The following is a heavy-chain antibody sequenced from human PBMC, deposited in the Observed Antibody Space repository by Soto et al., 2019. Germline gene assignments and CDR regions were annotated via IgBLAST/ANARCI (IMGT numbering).Heavy chain of an antibody. V-gene: IGHV1-2*04. Sequence: ASVKVSCKASGYTFTCYYMHWVRQAPGQGLEWMGWINPNSGGTNYAQKFQGWVTMTRDTSISTAYMELSRLRSDDTAVYYCARVPTYGSGSYDTSYYYGMDVWGQGTTVTVSS. CDR3: ARVPTYGSGSYDTSYYYGMDV. D-gene: IGHD3-10*01. J-gene: IGHJ6*02. CDR2: INPNSGGT. CDR1: GYTFTCYY.